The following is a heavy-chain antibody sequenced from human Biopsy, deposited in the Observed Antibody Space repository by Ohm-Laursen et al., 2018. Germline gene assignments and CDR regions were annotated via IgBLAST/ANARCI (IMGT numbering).Heavy chain of an antibody. V-gene: IGHV4-39*01. J-gene: IGHJ5*02. CDR1: GGSISNNNYY. Sequence: SETLSLTCPVSGGSISNNNYYWGWIRQPPGKGLEWIGSIFYRGSTHYKPSLKSRVNISVDTSKNQFSLKLNSVTSAGTAVYYCARDYDTSGYYYVSWGQGTLVTVSS. D-gene: IGHD3-22*01. CDR2: IFYRGST. CDR3: ARDYDTSGYYYVS.